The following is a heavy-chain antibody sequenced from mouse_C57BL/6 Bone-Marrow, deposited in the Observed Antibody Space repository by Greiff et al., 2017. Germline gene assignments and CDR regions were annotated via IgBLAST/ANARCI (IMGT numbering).Heavy chain of an antibody. J-gene: IGHJ1*03. CDR1: GYTFTSYW. V-gene: IGHV1-55*01. Sequence: QLQLQQPGAELVKPGASVKMSCKASGYTFTSYWITWVKQRPGQGLEWIGDIYPGSGSTNYNEKFKSKATLTVDTSSSTAYMQLSSLTSEDSAVYYCARPYYSNYWYFDVWGTGTTVTVSA. CDR3: ARPYYSNYWYFDV. CDR2: IYPGSGST. D-gene: IGHD2-5*01.